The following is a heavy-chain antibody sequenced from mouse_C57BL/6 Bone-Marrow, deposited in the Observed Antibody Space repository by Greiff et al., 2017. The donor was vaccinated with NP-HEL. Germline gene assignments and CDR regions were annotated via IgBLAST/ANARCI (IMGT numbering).Heavy chain of an antibody. D-gene: IGHD2-4*01. J-gene: IGHJ4*01. Sequence: EVQLQQSGPELVKPGASVKISCKASGYTFTDYYMNWVKQSHGKSLEWIGDINPNNGGNSYNQKFKGKATLTVDKSSSTAYMELRSLTSQDSEVYYCSRATYEDDDGAMDFWGQGTSVTVSS. CDR3: SRATYEDDDGAMDF. CDR2: INPNNGGN. CDR1: GYTFTDYY. V-gene: IGHV1-26*01.